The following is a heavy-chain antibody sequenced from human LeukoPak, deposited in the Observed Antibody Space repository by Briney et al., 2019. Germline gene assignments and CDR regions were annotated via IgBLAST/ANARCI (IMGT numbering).Heavy chain of an antibody. CDR3: APKQLLYPSDWFDP. Sequence: GRSLRLSCAASGFTFSSYAMHWVRQAPGKGLEWVAVISYDGSNKYYADSVKGRFTISRDNSKNTLYLQMNSLRAEDTAVYYCAPKQLLYPSDWFDPWGQGTLVTVSS. J-gene: IGHJ5*02. V-gene: IGHV3-30*04. CDR2: ISYDGSNK. D-gene: IGHD2-2*02. CDR1: GFTFSSYA.